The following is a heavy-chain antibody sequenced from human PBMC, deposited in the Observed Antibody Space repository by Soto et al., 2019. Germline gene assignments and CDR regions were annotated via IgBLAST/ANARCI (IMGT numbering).Heavy chain of an antibody. CDR3: AKGGYYYDSSDSDALDI. CDR1: GFPFRSYA. Sequence: HPGGSLRLSCAVSGFPFRSYAMSWVRQAPGKGLEWVSAISGSGDNTYLADSVKGRFTISRDNSKNTLYLQMNSLRAEDTAVYYCAKGGYYYDSSDSDALDIWGQGTMVTVSS. CDR2: ISGSGDNT. V-gene: IGHV3-23*01. D-gene: IGHD3-22*01. J-gene: IGHJ3*02.